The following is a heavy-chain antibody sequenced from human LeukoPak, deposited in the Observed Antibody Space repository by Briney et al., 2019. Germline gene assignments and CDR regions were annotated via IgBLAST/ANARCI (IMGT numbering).Heavy chain of an antibody. D-gene: IGHD3-22*01. Sequence: QAGGSLRLSCAASGFTFSSYGMHWVRQAPGKGLEWVAVISYDGSNKYYADSVKGRFTISRDNSKNTLYLQMNSLRAEDTAVYYCAREKFYYYDSSGYYYDYWGQGTLVTVSS. J-gene: IGHJ4*02. CDR1: GFTFSSYG. CDR2: ISYDGSNK. V-gene: IGHV3-30*03. CDR3: AREKFYYYDSSGYYYDY.